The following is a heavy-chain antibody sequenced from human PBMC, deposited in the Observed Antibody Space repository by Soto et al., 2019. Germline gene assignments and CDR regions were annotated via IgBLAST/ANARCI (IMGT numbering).Heavy chain of an antibody. J-gene: IGHJ6*03. CDR2: NSTYNGNT. Sequence: QVQLVQSGAEVKQPGASVKVSCKASGYTFTNYGFTWVRQAPGQGLEWLGWNSTYNGNTKYAQKVQGRLTMPTDTSTSTANMELTSLRSDDTALYYCARTTVTAAYYYMDVWGKGSTVTVSS. CDR1: GYTFTNYG. D-gene: IGHD4-17*01. CDR3: ARTTVTAAYYYMDV. V-gene: IGHV1-18*01.